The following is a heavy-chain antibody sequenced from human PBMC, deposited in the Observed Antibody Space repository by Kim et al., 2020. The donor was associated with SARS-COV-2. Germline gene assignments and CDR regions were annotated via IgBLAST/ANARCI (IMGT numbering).Heavy chain of an antibody. CDR2: ISYDGSNK. V-gene: IGHV3-33*05. D-gene: IGHD5-12*01. Sequence: GGSMRLSCAASGFTFSSYGMHWVRQAPGKGLEWVAVISYDGSNKHYADSVKGRFTISRDNSKNTLYLQMNSLRAEDTAVYYCASGRNRAYDLYFDYWGQGTLVTVSS. CDR1: GFTFSSYG. J-gene: IGHJ4*02. CDR3: ASGRNRAYDLYFDY.